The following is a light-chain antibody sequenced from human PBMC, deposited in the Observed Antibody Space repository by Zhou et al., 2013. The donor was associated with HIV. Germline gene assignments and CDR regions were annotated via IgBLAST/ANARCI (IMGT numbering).Light chain of an antibody. CDR3: MQGTHWPPYT. CDR2: KVS. CDR1: QSLVHSDGNTY. J-gene: IGKJ2*01. V-gene: IGKV2-30*02. Sequence: DVVMTQSPLSLPVTLGQPASISCRSSQSLVHSDGNTYLNWFQQRPGQSPRRLIYKVSNRDSGVPDRFSGSGSGTDFTLKISRVEAEDVGVYYCMQGTHWPPYTFGQGTKLE.